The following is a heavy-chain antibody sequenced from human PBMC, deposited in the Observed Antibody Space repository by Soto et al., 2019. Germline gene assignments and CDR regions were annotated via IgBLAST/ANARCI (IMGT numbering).Heavy chain of an antibody. CDR2: IVVGSGNT. Sequence: SVKVSCKAPGFTFTSSAVQWVRQARGQRLEWIGWIVVGSGNTNYAQKFQERVTITRDMSTGTAYMELSSLRSEDTAVYYCAAESDGDYYYYYGMDVWGQGTTVTVSS. CDR3: AAESDGDYYYYYGMDV. CDR1: GFTFTSSA. D-gene: IGHD4-17*01. J-gene: IGHJ6*02. V-gene: IGHV1-58*01.